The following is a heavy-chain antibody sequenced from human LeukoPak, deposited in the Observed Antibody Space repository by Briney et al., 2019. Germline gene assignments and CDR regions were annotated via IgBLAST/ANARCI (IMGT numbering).Heavy chain of an antibody. CDR2: FSWNGAII. V-gene: IGHV3-9*01. CDR3: AKGAAAGTSFDY. D-gene: IGHD6-13*01. J-gene: IGHJ4*02. Sequence: PGRSLRLSCAASGFTFDDYAMHWVRQAPGKGLEWVSGFSWNGAIIGYADSVKGRFTISRDNAKNTLYLQMNWLTTEDTALYYCAKGAAAGTSFDYWGQGTLVTVSS. CDR1: GFTFDDYA.